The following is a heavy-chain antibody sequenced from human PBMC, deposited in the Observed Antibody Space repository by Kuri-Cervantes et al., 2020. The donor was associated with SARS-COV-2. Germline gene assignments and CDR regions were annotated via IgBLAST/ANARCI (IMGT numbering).Heavy chain of an antibody. J-gene: IGHJ4*02. CDR1: GFTFSSHA. CDR3: ARDRKRTLFGDFDY. D-gene: IGHD1-14*01. CDR2: ISGSGINF. V-gene: IGHV3-23*01. Sequence: GGSLRLSCSASGFTFSSHALHWVRQTPGKGLEWVSGISGSGINFGNADSVKGRFTIFSDTSKNTIYLQMNSLRVEDTAVYYCARDRKRTLFGDFDYWGQGLLVTVSS.